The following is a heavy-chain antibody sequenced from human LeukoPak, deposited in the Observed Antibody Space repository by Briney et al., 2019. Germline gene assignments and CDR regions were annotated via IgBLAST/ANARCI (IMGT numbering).Heavy chain of an antibody. CDR2: IYSGGST. CDR1: GFTVSSNY. D-gene: IGHD2-15*01. V-gene: IGHV3-53*01. J-gene: IGHJ4*02. CDR3: AKAVVVVAATGVDY. Sequence: GGSLRLSCAASGFTVSSNYMSWVRQAPGKGLEWVSVIYSGGSTYYADSVKGRFTISRDNSKNTLYLQMNSLRAEDTAVYYCAKAVVVVAATGVDYWGQGTLVTVSS.